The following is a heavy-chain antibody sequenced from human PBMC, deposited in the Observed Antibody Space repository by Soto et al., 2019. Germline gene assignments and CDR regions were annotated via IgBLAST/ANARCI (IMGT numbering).Heavy chain of an antibody. J-gene: IGHJ6*02. CDR1: GGSISSGDYY. D-gene: IGHD3-16*02. CDR2: IYYSGST. CDR3: ARLYVWGSYRQILYYYGMDV. Sequence: QVQLQESGPGLVKPSQTLSLTCTVSGGSISSGDYYWSWIRQPPGKGLEWIGYIYYSGSTYYNPSLKSRVTTAADTSKNQFSLKLSSVTAADTAVYYCARLYVWGSYRQILYYYGMDVWGQGTTVTVSS. V-gene: IGHV4-30-4*01.